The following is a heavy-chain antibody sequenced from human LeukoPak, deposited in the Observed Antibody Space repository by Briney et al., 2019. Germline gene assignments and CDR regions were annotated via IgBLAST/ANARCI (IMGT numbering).Heavy chain of an antibody. Sequence: GGSLRLSCAASGFTFSGYAFSWVRQAPGKGLEWVSSISDSAANTYYADSVKGRFTISRDNSKTTLYLQMNSLRAEDTAVYYCVRLGIAAALGTFEIWGPGTMVTVSS. CDR1: GFTFSGYA. CDR2: ISDSAANT. D-gene: IGHD6-25*01. V-gene: IGHV3-23*01. CDR3: VRLGIAAALGTFEI. J-gene: IGHJ3*02.